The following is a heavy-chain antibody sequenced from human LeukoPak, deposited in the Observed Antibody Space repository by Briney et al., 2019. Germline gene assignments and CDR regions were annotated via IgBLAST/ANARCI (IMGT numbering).Heavy chain of an antibody. CDR1: GFTFGDYA. Sequence: QPGRSLRPSCTASGFTFGDYAMSWFRQAPGKGLEWVGSIRSKAYGGTTEYAASVKGRFTISRDDSKSIAYLQMNSLKTEDTAVYYCTRDPGIVGAQGAFDIWGQGTMVTVSS. J-gene: IGHJ3*02. V-gene: IGHV3-49*03. D-gene: IGHD1-26*01. CDR2: IRSKAYGGTT. CDR3: TRDPGIVGAQGAFDI.